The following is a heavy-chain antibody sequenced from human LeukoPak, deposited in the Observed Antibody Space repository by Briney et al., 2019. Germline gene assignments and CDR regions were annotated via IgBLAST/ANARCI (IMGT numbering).Heavy chain of an antibody. Sequence: GGSLRLSCAASEFTFSTYWMHWVRQAPGKGLVWVSRINSDGIITSYADSVKGRFTISRDNSKNTLYLQMNSLRAEDTAVYYCARGPRDLYYYDSSGYYPFFDYWGQGTLVTVSS. J-gene: IGHJ4*02. CDR2: INSDGIIT. CDR1: EFTFSTYW. CDR3: ARGPRDLYYYDSSGYYPFFDY. V-gene: IGHV3-74*01. D-gene: IGHD3-22*01.